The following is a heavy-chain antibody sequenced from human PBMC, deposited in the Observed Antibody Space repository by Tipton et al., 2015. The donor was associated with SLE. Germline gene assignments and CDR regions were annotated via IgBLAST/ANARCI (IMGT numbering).Heavy chain of an antibody. CDR3: ARDELGMNWYFDL. Sequence: SLRLSCAASGFTFSSYAMSWVRQAPGKGLEWVSVLYSGGSTYYADSVKGRFTISRDNAKNSLYLQMNSLRAEDTAVYYCARDELGMNWYFDLWGRGTLVTVSS. D-gene: IGHD7-27*01. CDR1: GFTFSSYA. J-gene: IGHJ2*01. V-gene: IGHV3-23*03. CDR2: LYSGGST.